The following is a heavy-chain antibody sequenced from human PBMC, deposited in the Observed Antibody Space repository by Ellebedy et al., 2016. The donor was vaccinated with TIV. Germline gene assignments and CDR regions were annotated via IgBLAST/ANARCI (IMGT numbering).Heavy chain of an antibody. Sequence: PGGSLRLSCAASGFTFSSYSMNWVRQAPGKGLEWVSYISSSGSTIYYADSVKGRFTISRDNAKNSLYLQMNSLRAEDTAVYYCARDGLRYSSSWPGFDYWGQGTLVTVSS. V-gene: IGHV3-48*04. CDR2: ISSSGSTI. J-gene: IGHJ4*02. D-gene: IGHD6-13*01. CDR3: ARDGLRYSSSWPGFDY. CDR1: GFTFSSYS.